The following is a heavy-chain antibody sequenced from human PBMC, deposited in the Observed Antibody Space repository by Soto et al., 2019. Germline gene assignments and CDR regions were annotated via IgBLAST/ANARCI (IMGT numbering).Heavy chain of an antibody. J-gene: IGHJ5*02. CDR2: INPSGGST. Sequence: ASLKVSCKASGYTFTSYYMHWVRQAPGQGLEWMGIINPSGGSTSYAQKFQGRVTMTSDTSTSTVYMGLSSLRSEATAVYYCARVAVAEAALNWFDPWGQGTLVTVSS. CDR3: ARVAVAEAALNWFDP. D-gene: IGHD6-13*01. CDR1: GYTFTSYY. V-gene: IGHV1-46*01.